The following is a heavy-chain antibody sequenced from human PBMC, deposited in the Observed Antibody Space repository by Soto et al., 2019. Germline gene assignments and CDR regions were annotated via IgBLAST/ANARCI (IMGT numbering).Heavy chain of an antibody. Sequence: ASVKVSGKASGYTFTSYDINWVRQATGQGLEWMGWMNPNSGNTGYAQKFQGRVTMTRNTSISTAYMELSSLRSEDTAVYYCVRGLDCSSTSCHSAWGQGTLVTVSS. CDR2: MNPNSGNT. V-gene: IGHV1-8*01. D-gene: IGHD2-2*01. J-gene: IGHJ5*02. CDR1: GYTFTSYD. CDR3: VRGLDCSSTSCHSA.